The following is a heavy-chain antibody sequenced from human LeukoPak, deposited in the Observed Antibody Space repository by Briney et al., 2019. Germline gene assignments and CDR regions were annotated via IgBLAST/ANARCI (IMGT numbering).Heavy chain of an antibody. CDR3: ARDFHRGDYDIDI. Sequence: GGSLRLSCAASGFTFSSYSMNWVRQAPGKGLEWVSYISSSRSTIYYADSVKGRFTISRENAKNSLYLQMNSLRDEDTAVYYCARDFHRGDYDIDIWGQGTMVTVSS. CDR1: GFTFSSYS. V-gene: IGHV3-48*02. CDR2: ISSSRSTI. D-gene: IGHD4-17*01. J-gene: IGHJ3*02.